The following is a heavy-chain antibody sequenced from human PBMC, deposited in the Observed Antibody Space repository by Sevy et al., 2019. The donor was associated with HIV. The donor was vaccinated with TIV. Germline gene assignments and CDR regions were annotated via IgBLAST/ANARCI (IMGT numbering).Heavy chain of an antibody. Sequence: GGSLRLSCKPSGFTFITYAMNWVRQAPGKGLEWVSTIYGSGGATYYADSVKGRFTISRDNSKNTLYLQMNSLRTEDSAVYYCAGGRYDGSGSFDAFDIWGQGTMVTVSS. CDR3: AGGRYDGSGSFDAFDI. J-gene: IGHJ3*02. CDR2: IYGSGGAT. V-gene: IGHV3-23*01. D-gene: IGHD3-22*01. CDR1: GFTFITYA.